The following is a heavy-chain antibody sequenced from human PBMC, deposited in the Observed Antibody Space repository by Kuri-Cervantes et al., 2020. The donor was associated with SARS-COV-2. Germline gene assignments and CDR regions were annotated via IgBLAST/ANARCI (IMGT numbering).Heavy chain of an antibody. Sequence: GESLKISCAASGFTFSNAWMSWVRQAPGKGLEWVGRIKSKTDGGTTDYAAPVKGRFTISRDDSKNTLYLQMNSLKTEETAVYYCTTSPRYYYDSSGQSRSFDYWGQGTLVTVSS. CDR3: TTSPRYYYDSSGQSRSFDY. D-gene: IGHD3-22*01. J-gene: IGHJ4*02. V-gene: IGHV3-15*01. CDR1: GFTFSNAW. CDR2: IKSKTDGGTT.